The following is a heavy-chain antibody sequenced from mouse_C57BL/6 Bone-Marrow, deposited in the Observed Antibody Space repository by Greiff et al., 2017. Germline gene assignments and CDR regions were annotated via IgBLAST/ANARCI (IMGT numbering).Heavy chain of an antibody. D-gene: IGHD1-1*01. J-gene: IGHJ4*01. CDR3: ARSFITTVVAPYYYAMDY. CDR2: IYPGSGST. V-gene: IGHV1-55*01. Sequence: VQLQQPGAELVKPGASVKMSCKASGYTFTSYWITWVKQRPGQGLEWIGDIYPGSGSTNYNEKFKSKATLTVDTSSSTAYMQLSSLTSEDSAVYYCARSFITTVVAPYYYAMDYWGQGTSVTVSS. CDR1: GYTFTSYW.